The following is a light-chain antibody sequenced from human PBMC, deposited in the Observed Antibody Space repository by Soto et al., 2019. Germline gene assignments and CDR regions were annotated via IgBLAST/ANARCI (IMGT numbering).Light chain of an antibody. CDR3: CSYAGSHTGL. V-gene: IGLV2-11*01. CDR1: SSDVGNYIF. J-gene: IGLJ1*01. CDR2: DVS. Sequence: SALTQPRSVSGSPGQSVTLSCTGTSSDVGNYIFVSWYQQYPGKAPKLLIYDVSRRPSGVPDRFSGSKSGNTASLTISGLQPEDQAEYYCCSYAGSHTGLFGTGTKV.